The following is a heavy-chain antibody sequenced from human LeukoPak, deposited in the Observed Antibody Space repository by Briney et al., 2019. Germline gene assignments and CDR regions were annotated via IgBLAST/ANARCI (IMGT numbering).Heavy chain of an antibody. CDR2: IIPIFGTA. D-gene: IGHD2-15*01. J-gene: IGHJ5*02. CDR3: AREMRGYCSGGSCYYDNWFDP. Sequence: ASVKVSCKASGGTFSSYAISWVRQAPGQGLEWMGGIIPIFGTANYAQKFQGRVTITADESTSTAYMELSSLRSEDTAVYYCAREMRGYCSGGSCYYDNWFDPWGQGTLVTVSS. CDR1: GGTFSSYA. V-gene: IGHV1-69*13.